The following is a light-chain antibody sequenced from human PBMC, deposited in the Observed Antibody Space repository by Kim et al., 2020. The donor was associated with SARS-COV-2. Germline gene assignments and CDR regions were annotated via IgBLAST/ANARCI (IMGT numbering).Light chain of an antibody. Sequence: ASTGDRVTITCRASQDISNSLAWYQQKPGKAPELLIYDAFTLQSGVSPRFSGSRSGTDFTLTISSLQSEDFATYYCQQHYIYPLAFGGGTKVDVK. CDR3: QQHYIYPLA. CDR2: DAF. CDR1: QDISNS. V-gene: IGKV1-8*01. J-gene: IGKJ4*01.